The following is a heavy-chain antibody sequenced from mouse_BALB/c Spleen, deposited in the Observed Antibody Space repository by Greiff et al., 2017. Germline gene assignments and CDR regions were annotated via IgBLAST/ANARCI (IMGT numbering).Heavy chain of an antibody. CDR2: ISSGGSYT. CDR1: GFTFSSYT. CDR3: TRNYDYDGYFDV. V-gene: IGHV5-6-4*01. D-gene: IGHD2-4*01. Sequence: DVMLVESGGGLVKPGGSLKLSCAASGFTFSSYTMSWVRQTPEKRLEWVATISSGGSYTYYPDSVKGRFTISRDNAKNTLYLQMSSLKSEDTAMYYCTRNYDYDGYFDVWGAGTTVTVSS. J-gene: IGHJ1*01.